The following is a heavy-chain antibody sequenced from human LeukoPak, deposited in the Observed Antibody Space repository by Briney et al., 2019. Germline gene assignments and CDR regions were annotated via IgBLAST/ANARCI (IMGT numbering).Heavy chain of an antibody. Sequence: SETLSLTCGVYGGTFSGYYRSWVRQPPGKGLEWMGEINHSGTTNYTPSLKRRANISVDTSKHQSSLQLTSVTAADTAVYYCARGYAYCSGGSCSLSWFDPWGQGTLVTVSS. V-gene: IGHV4-34*01. J-gene: IGHJ5*02. CDR1: GGTFSGYY. CDR3: ARGYAYCSGGSCSLSWFDP. D-gene: IGHD2-15*01. CDR2: INHSGTT.